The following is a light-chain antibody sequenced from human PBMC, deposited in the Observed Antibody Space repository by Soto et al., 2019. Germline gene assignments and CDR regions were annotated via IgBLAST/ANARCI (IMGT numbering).Light chain of an antibody. V-gene: IGKV3-15*01. Sequence: EIVMTQSPATLSVSPGERATLSCRASQSVSSDLAWYQQKPGQAPRLLIFGASTRATAIPPRFSGSGSGTEFTLTISSLQPEDFAVYYCQQYNDWPRTFGQGTRLEIK. CDR1: QSVSSD. J-gene: IGKJ5*01. CDR2: GAS. CDR3: QQYNDWPRT.